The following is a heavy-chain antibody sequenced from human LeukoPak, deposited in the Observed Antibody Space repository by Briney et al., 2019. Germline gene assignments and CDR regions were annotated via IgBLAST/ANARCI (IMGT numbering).Heavy chain of an antibody. V-gene: IGHV3-23*01. Sequence: GGSLRLSCVASGFSFSNYAMSWVRQAPGKGLEWVSVVSGTGGRTYYADSVKGRFTISRDNSKNTLYLQMNSLGAEDTALYYCVKASSSSPQYNWFDAWGQGTLVTVSS. D-gene: IGHD6-6*01. CDR3: VKASSSSPQYNWFDA. CDR2: VSGTGGRT. J-gene: IGHJ5*02. CDR1: GFSFSNYA.